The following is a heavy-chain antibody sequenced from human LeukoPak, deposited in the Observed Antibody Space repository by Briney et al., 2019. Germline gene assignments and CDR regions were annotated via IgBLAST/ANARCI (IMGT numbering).Heavy chain of an antibody. J-gene: IGHJ4*02. CDR2: INHSGST. CDR3: ARGRVRRFDY. V-gene: IGHV4-34*01. D-gene: IGHD1-1*01. CDR1: GGSFSGYY. Sequence: PSETLSLTCAVYGGSFSGYYWSWTRQPPGKGLEWIGEINHSGSTNYNPSLKSRVTISVDTSKNQFSLKLSSVTAEDTAVYFCARGRVRRFDYWGQGTLVTVSS.